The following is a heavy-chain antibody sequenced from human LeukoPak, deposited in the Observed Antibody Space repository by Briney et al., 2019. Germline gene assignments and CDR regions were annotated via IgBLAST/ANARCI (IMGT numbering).Heavy chain of an antibody. J-gene: IGHJ6*02. CDR3: ARGRRSGSYSGYYYYGMDV. D-gene: IGHD1-26*01. CDR1: GYTFTSYY. Sequence: ASMKVSCKASGYTFTSYYMHWVRQAPGQGLEWMGWMNPNSGNTGYAQKFQGRVTMTRNTSISTAYMELSSLRSEDTAVYYCARGRRSGSYSGYYYYGMDVWGQGTTVAVSS. CDR2: MNPNSGNT. V-gene: IGHV1-8*02.